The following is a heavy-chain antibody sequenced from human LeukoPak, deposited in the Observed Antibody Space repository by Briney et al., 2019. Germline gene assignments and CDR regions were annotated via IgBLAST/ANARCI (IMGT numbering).Heavy chain of an antibody. CDR2: MQSTGNS. CDR1: AGSISTYH. V-gene: IGHV4-59*01. Sequence: PSETLSLTCTVSAGSISTYHWNWIRKSPEKGLEWIGYMQSTGNSNYNPSFKSRVTISVDMSRNQIVLYLSSVTAADTAVYFCARDKQHSYGRYFDHWGQGILLTVSS. J-gene: IGHJ1*01. CDR3: ARDKQHSYGRYFDH. D-gene: IGHD5-18*01.